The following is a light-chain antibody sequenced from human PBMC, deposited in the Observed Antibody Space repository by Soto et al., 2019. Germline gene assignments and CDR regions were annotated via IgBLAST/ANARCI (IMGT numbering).Light chain of an antibody. J-gene: IGKJ1*01. Sequence: DIQITQSPSTLSASVGDRVTITCRASQSISSWLAWYQQKPGKAPKLLIYKASSLESGVPSRFSGSGSGTEFTLTISSLQPDDFVTYYCQQYNSYWAWTFGQGTKVDIK. V-gene: IGKV1-5*03. CDR1: QSISSW. CDR2: KAS. CDR3: QQYNSYWAWT.